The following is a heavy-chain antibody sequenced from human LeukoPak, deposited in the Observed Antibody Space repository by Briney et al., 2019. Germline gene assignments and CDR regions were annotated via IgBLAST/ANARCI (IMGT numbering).Heavy chain of an antibody. V-gene: IGHV3-23*01. CDR3: ANLDYYDTELDY. J-gene: IGHJ4*02. D-gene: IGHD3-22*01. CDR1: GFSFSYYA. CDR2: ISSGGTT. Sequence: PGGSLRLSCAASGFSFSYYAMTWVRQAPGKGLEWVSAISSGGTTYYADSAKGRFTISRDNSRNTLYLQLNSLRAEDTAVYYCANLDYYDTELDYWGQGTLVTVSS.